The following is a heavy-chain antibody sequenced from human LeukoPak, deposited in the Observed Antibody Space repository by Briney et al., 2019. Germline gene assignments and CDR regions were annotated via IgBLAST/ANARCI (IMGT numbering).Heavy chain of an antibody. CDR1: GFTFSSYW. V-gene: IGHV3-74*01. J-gene: IGHJ4*02. Sequence: PGGSLRLSCAASGFTFSSYWMHWVRQAPGKGLVWVSHVNSAGSSTSYADSVKGRFTISRDNAKNTLYLQMNGLRAEDTAVYYCARDRGYSQDYWGQGTLVTVSS. CDR3: ARDRGYSQDY. D-gene: IGHD5-18*01. CDR2: VNSAGSST.